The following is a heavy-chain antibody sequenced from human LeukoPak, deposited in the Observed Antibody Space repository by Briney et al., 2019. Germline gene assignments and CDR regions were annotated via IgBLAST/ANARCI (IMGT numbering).Heavy chain of an antibody. Sequence: GGSLRLSCAASGFTFNSYSMNWVRQAPGKGLEWVSYISSSGSTIYYADSVKGRFTISRDNAKNSLYLQMNSLRAEDTAVYYCAELGITMIGGVWGKGTTVTISS. D-gene: IGHD3-10*02. CDR3: AELGITMIGGV. CDR1: GFTFNSYS. CDR2: ISSSGSTI. J-gene: IGHJ6*04. V-gene: IGHV3-48*04.